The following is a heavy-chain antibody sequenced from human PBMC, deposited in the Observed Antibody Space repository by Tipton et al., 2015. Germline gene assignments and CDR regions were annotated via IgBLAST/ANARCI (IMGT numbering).Heavy chain of an antibody. J-gene: IGHJ4*02. CDR3: VRGELNAGSSVGDY. D-gene: IGHD3-10*01. V-gene: IGHV3-21*01. CDR1: GFTFSEFW. CDR2: ITSSAYYI. Sequence: VQLVQSGGGLVQPGGSLRLSCAASGFTFSEFWMSWVRQAPGKGLEWVSSITSSAYYIYYADSVRGRFTISRDNAKNSLSLQMSSLRAEDTAVYYCVRGELNAGSSVGDYWGQGTLVTVSS.